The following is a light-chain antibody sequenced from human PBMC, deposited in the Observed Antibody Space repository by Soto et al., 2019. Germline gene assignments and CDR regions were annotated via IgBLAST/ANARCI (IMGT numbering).Light chain of an antibody. V-gene: IGKV3-11*01. Sequence: EIVLTQSPATLSLSPGERATLSCRASQSVSSYLAWYQQKPGQAPRLLIYDAFNRAAGIPARFSGSGSGTDFTLTISSLEPEDFAVYYCQHRSNWPITFGHGTRLEIK. CDR1: QSVSSY. J-gene: IGKJ5*01. CDR3: QHRSNWPIT. CDR2: DAF.